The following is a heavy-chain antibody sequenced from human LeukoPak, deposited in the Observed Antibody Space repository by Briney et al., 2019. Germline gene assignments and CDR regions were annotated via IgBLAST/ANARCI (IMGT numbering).Heavy chain of an antibody. J-gene: IGHJ5*02. V-gene: IGHV3-43*02. CDR2: ISGDGDNT. CDR1: GFTLDDYA. CDR3: AKGVRSGTYYNCFDP. D-gene: IGHD1-26*01. Sequence: GGSLRPSCVASGFTLDDYALHWVRQAPGKGLEWISLISGDGDNTYYADSVKGRFTISRDNSKNSLYLQMSSLRAEDTALYYCAKGVRSGTYYNCFDPWGQGTLVTVSS.